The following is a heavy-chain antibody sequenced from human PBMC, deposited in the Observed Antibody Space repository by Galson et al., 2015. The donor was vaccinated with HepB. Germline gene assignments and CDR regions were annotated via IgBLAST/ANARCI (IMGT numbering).Heavy chain of an antibody. J-gene: IGHJ6*02. CDR2: IIPILGIA. D-gene: IGHD3-10*01. CDR1: GGTLSSYA. CDR3: ARPPRITMVRGVQDYYYYGMDV. Sequence: SVKVSCKASGGTLSSYAISWVRQAPGQGLEWMGGIIPILGIANYAQKFQGRATITADKSTSTAYMELSSLRSEDTAVYYCARPPRITMVRGVQDYYYYGMDVWGQGTTVTVSS. V-gene: IGHV1-69*10.